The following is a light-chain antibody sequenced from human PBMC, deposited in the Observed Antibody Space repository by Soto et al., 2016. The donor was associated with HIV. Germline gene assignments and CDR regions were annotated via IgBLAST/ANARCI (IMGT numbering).Light chain of an antibody. Sequence: DIQMTQSPSTLSASVGDRVTITCRASQSISSWVAWYQQKPGKAPNLLIYKASNLESGVPSRFSGGGSGTEFTLTISSLQPDDFATYYCQQYNSYPYTFGQGTKAGDQT. CDR2: KAS. CDR1: QSISSW. CDR3: QQYNSYPYT. J-gene: IGKJ2*01. V-gene: IGKV1-5*03.